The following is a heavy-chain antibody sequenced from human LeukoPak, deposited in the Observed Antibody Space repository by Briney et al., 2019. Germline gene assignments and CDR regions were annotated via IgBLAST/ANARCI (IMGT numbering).Heavy chain of an antibody. CDR2: IHFSGAT. J-gene: IGHJ1*01. D-gene: IGHD6-19*01. CDR3: AKHRMWLVGLES. Sequence: SETLSLTCIVSGVSISSDNYWGWIRQSPGKGLELIGSIHFSGATHYNPSLKSRVAITLDTSKNQFSLKLNSVTAADTAIYYCAKHRMWLVGLESWGQGTLVTVSS. CDR1: GVSISSDNY. V-gene: IGHV4-39*01.